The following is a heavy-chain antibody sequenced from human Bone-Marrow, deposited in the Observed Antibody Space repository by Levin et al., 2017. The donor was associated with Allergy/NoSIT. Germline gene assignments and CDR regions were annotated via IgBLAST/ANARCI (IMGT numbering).Heavy chain of an antibody. V-gene: IGHV2-26*01. CDR1: GFSLSNARMG. J-gene: IGHJ5*02. CDR2: IFSNDEK. CDR3: ARIRPTIFGVVTGWFDP. Sequence: SGPTLVKPTETLTLTCTVSGFSLSNARMGVSWIRQPPGKALEWLAHIFSNDEKSYSTSLKSRLTISKDTSKSQVVLTMTNMDPVDTATYYCARIRPTIFGVVTGWFDPWGQGTLVTVSS. D-gene: IGHD3-3*01.